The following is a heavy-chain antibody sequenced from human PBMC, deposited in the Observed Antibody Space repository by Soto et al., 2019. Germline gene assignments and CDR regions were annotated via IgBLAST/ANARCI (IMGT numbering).Heavy chain of an antibody. CDR3: AREAAAGTLDY. CDR2: ISAYNGNT. D-gene: IGHD6-13*01. CDR1: GYTFTSYG. J-gene: IGHJ4*02. V-gene: IGHV1-18*01. Sequence: QVQLVQSGAEVKKPGASVKVSCKASGYTFTSYGISWVRQAPGQGLEWMGWISAYNGNTNHAQNLQGRLTVTTDTTTSTAYMELRSLRSDDTAVYSCAREAAAGTLDYWGQGTLVTVSS.